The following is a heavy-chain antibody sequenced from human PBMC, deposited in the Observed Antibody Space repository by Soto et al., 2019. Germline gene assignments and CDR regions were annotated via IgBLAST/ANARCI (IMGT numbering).Heavy chain of an antibody. J-gene: IGHJ5*02. D-gene: IGHD1-1*01. CDR2: ISSSSSTI. CDR3: AREAEAGYLNWFDP. Sequence: GGSLRLSCAASGFTFSSYSMNWVRQAPGKGLEWVSYISSSSSTIYYADSVKGRFTISRDNAKNSLYLQMNSPKKEETAVYYRAREAEAGYLNWFDPWGQGTLVTVSS. V-gene: IGHV3-48*02. CDR1: GFTFSSYS.